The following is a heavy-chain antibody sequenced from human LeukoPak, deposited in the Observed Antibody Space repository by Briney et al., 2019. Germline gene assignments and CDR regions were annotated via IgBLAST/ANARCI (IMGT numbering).Heavy chain of an antibody. V-gene: IGHV3-7*03. Sequence: GGSLRLSCTSSGFPFSSRWMHWVRQPPGKGLEWVANIKQDGSEKYYVDSVKGRFTISRDNAKNSLYLQMNSLRAEDTGVYYCDGGTGWVSNLGGGQGTLVIVSS. D-gene: IGHD6-19*01. CDR2: IKQDGSEK. CDR3: DGGTGWVSNLG. CDR1: GFPFSSRW. J-gene: IGHJ4*02.